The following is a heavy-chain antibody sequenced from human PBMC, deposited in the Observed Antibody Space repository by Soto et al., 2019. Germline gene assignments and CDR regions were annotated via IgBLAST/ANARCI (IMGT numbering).Heavy chain of an antibody. CDR2: IYWDDDK. CDR3: AHGGKYSGYDWGIGDRYYFDY. Sequence: SGPTLVKPTQTLTLTCTFSGFSLSTSGVGVGWIRQPPGKALEWLALIYWDDDKRYSPSLKSRLTITKDTSKNQVVLTMTNMDPVDTATYYCAHGGKYSGYDWGIGDRYYFDYWGQGTLVTVSS. CDR1: GFSLSTSGVG. V-gene: IGHV2-5*02. D-gene: IGHD5-12*01. J-gene: IGHJ4*02.